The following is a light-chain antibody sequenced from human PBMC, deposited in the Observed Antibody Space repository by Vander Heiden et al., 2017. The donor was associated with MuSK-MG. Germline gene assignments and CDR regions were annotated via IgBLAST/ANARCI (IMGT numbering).Light chain of an antibody. CDR3: HQVDNTPLT. Sequence: DIVMTQSPDSLAVSLGEGATINCKSSQSLFYSSNNKNYLAWYQQKPGQPPKLVINWASTRESGVPDRFSGSGSGTDFTLTISSLQAEDVAVYYCHQVDNTPLTFGGGTKVEIK. J-gene: IGKJ4*01. CDR1: QSLFYSSNNKNY. V-gene: IGKV4-1*01. CDR2: WAS.